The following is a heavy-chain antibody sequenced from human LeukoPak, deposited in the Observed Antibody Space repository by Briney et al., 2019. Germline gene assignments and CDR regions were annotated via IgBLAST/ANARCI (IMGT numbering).Heavy chain of an antibody. J-gene: IGHJ4*02. CDR1: GLTFSGFA. V-gene: IGHV3-73*01. D-gene: IGHD6-13*01. CDR3: TRFAKGEASSSWSPDFDY. CDR2: IRSKANSYAT. Sequence: GGSLRLSCAASGLTFSGFAMHWVRQASGKGLEWVGRIRSKANSYATAYGASVKGRFTISRDDSKNTAYLQMNSLKTEDTAVYYCTRFAKGEASSSWSPDFDYWGQGTLVTVSS.